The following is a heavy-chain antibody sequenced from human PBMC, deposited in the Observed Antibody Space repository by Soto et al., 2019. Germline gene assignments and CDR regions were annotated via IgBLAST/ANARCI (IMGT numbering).Heavy chain of an antibody. D-gene: IGHD3-3*01. CDR3: ARFQDWGLWSGYFFYYGMDV. CDR1: GFTFSSYA. V-gene: IGHV3-23*01. Sequence: GGSLRLSCAASGFTFSSYAMSWVRQAPGKGLECVSLISGSGGSTYYADSVKGRFTISRDNSRNTLFLQMHSLRAEDRAVYYCARFQDWGLWSGYFFYYGMDVWGQGTTVTVSS. J-gene: IGHJ6*02. CDR2: ISGSGGST.